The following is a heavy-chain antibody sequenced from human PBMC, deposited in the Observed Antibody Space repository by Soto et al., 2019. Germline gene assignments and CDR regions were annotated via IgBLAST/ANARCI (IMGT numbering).Heavy chain of an antibody. V-gene: IGHV3-23*01. CDR2: ISGNNST. J-gene: IGHJ4*02. Sequence: GGSLRLSCAASGFTLSRYVMSWVRQAPGKGLEWVSFISGNNSTYYADSVKGRFTISRDNSKNTLYLQMNSLRDDDTAVYYCAKTYGDYVNHYFDSWGQGTLVTVSS. CDR1: GFTLSRYV. D-gene: IGHD4-17*01. CDR3: AKTYGDYVNHYFDS.